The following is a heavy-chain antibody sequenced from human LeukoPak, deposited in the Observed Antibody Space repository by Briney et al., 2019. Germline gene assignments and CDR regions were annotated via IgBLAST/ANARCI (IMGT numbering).Heavy chain of an antibody. CDR3: ATPPLTTGTSG. D-gene: IGHD1-14*01. CDR2: LTGSGVGT. Sequence: GGSLRLSCAASGFTFSRYYMSWVRQAPGKGLEWVSTLTGSGVGTYYADSVKGRFTISRDNSKNTLFLQMHNLRVDDTAVYYCATPPLTTGTSGWGQGTLVSVSS. CDR1: GFTFSRYY. J-gene: IGHJ4*02. V-gene: IGHV3-23*01.